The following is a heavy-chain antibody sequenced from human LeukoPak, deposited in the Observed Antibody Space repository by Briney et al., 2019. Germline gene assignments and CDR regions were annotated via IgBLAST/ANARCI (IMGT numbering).Heavy chain of an antibody. D-gene: IGHD2/OR15-2a*01. J-gene: IGHJ4*02. CDR2: IYYSGST. CDR1: GGSISSYY. Sequence: PSETLSLTCTVSGGSISSYYWSWIRQPPGKGLEWIGYIYYSGSTNYNPSLKSRVTISVDTSKNQFSLKLSSVTAADTAVYYCASERFVRFDYWGQGTLVTVSS. V-gene: IGHV4-59*01. CDR3: ASERFVRFDY.